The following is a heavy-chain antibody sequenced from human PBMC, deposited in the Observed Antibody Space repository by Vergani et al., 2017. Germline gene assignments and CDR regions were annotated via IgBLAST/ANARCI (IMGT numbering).Heavy chain of an antibody. Sequence: QVQLVQSGAEVKKPGASVKVSCKASGYTFTNYYIHWVRQAPGQGLEWMGIINPSGGSTSYAQKFQGRVTMTRDTSTSTVYMELSSLRAEDTAVYYCARGLYNWNDPLDYWGQGTLVTVSS. CDR3: ARGLYNWNDPLDY. J-gene: IGHJ4*02. CDR2: INPSGGST. D-gene: IGHD1-20*01. V-gene: IGHV1-46*01. CDR1: GYTFTNYY.